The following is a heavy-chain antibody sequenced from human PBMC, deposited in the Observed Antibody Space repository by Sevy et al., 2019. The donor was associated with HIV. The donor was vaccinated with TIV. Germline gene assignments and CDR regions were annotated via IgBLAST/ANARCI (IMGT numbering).Heavy chain of an antibody. D-gene: IGHD1-1*01. V-gene: IGHV3-30*04. CDR2: ISHDERTK. Sequence: GGSLRLSCVASGFTFSTYAMHWLRQAPGKGLEWVAVISHDERTKYYADSVKGRFTISRDNSKNTLYLQMDSLRPEDTTIYYCARDPGNSGNYWGQGTMVTVSS. CDR3: ARDPGNSGNY. CDR1: GFTFSTYA. J-gene: IGHJ4*02.